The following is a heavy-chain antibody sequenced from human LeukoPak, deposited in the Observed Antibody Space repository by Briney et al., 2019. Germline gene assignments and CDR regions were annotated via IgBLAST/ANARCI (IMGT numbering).Heavy chain of an antibody. CDR2: INSDGSST. V-gene: IGHV3-74*01. D-gene: IGHD6-19*01. CDR3: ATYSSGSSTRIY. CDR1: GFTFSSYW. Sequence: GGSLRLSCAASGFTFSSYWMHWVRQAPGKGLVWVSRINSDGSSTSYADSVKGRFTISRDNAKNTLYLQKNSLRAEDTAVYYCATYSSGSSTRIYWGQGTLVTVSS. J-gene: IGHJ4*02.